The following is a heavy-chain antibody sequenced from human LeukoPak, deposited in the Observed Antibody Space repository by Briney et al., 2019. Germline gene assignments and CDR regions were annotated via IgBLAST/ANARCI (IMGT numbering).Heavy chain of an antibody. V-gene: IGHV3-48*01. Sequence: GSLRLSCAASGFTFSSYSMNWVRQAPGKGLEWVSYISSSSSTIYYADSVMGRFTISRDNAKNSLYLQMNSLRAEDTAVYYCASNPAYDSTDKWGQGTLVTLSS. D-gene: IGHD3-22*01. CDR2: ISSSSSTI. CDR3: ASNPAYDSTDK. CDR1: GFTFSSYS. J-gene: IGHJ4*02.